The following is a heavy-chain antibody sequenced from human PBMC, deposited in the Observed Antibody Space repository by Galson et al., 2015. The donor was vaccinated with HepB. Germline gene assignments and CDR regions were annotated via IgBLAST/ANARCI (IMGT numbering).Heavy chain of an antibody. V-gene: IGHV3-15*01. CDR1: GFTFSNAW. J-gene: IGHJ4*02. D-gene: IGHD6-13*01. Sequence: SLRLSCAASGFTFSNAWMSWVRQAPGKGLEWVGRIKSKTDGGTTDYAAPVKGRFTISRDDSKNTLYLQMNSLKTEDTAVYYCTTDRLAWIAAAGTSPKNFDYWGQGTLVTVSS. CDR3: TTDRLAWIAAAGTSPKNFDY. CDR2: IKSKTDGGTT.